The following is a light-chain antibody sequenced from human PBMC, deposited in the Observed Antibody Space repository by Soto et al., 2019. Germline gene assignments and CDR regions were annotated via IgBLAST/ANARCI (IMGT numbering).Light chain of an antibody. V-gene: IGKV3-20*01. CDR1: QSLSNNY. CDR3: QKYGSSPLT. J-gene: IGKJ4*01. CDR2: DAS. Sequence: EIVLTQSPGTLSLSPGERATLSCRASQSLSNNYLAWYQQKPGQAPRLLIYDASSRATGIPDRFSGSGSGTDFTLSMSRLEPEDYAVYYCQKYGSSPLTFGGGTKVEIK.